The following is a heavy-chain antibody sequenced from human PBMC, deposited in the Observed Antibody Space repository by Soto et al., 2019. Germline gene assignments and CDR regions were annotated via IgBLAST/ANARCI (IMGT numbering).Heavy chain of an antibody. D-gene: IGHD5-18*01. V-gene: IGHV1-2*02. J-gene: IGHJ4*02. CDR1: GYTFSDYY. CDR3: ARGPRTQLWFPNVY. Sequence: QVQLVQSGAEVQKPGTSVKVSCQASGYTFSDYYLHWLQQAPGQGLEWMGWISPKSGGTHYAPKFEGRVTLSTDTSVSTAFMELSRLTSDDTAVYYCARGPRTQLWFPNVYWGQGTLVTVSS. CDR2: ISPKSGGT.